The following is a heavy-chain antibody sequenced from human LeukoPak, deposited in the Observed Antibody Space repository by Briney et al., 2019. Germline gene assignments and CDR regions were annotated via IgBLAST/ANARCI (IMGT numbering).Heavy chain of an antibody. CDR3: ARGGQGDGYSADEAFDI. CDR2: TYYRSKWYN. V-gene: IGHV6-1*01. D-gene: IGHD5-18*01. Sequence: SQTLSLTCAISGDSVFSNSSWNWIRQSPSRGLEWLGRTYYRSKWYNDYVVSVKGRININPDTSKNQFSLQLNSVTPEDTAVYYRARGGQGDGYSADEAFDIWGQGTMVTVS. J-gene: IGHJ3*02. CDR1: GDSVFSNSS.